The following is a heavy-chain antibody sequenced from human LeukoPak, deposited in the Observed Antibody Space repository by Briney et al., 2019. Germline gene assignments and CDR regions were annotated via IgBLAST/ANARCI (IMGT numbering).Heavy chain of an antibody. CDR2: ISSSGSTI. CDR1: GLTFSDYY. J-gene: IGHJ6*03. Sequence: GGSLRLSCAASGLTFSDYYMSWIRQAPGKGLEWVSYISSSGSTIYYADSVKGRFTISRDNSKNTLYLQMNSLRAEDTAVYYCAKGGRQLVIYYYMDVWGKGTTVTVSS. V-gene: IGHV3-11*04. CDR3: AKGGRQLVIYYYMDV. D-gene: IGHD6-13*01.